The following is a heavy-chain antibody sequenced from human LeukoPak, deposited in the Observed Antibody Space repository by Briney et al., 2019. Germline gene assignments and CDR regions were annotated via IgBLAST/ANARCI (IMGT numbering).Heavy chain of an antibody. Sequence: GGSLRLSFAASGFSFSDYYMSWIRPAPGKGLEWVANIKQDGSEKYYMDSVKGRFTISRDNAKNALYLQMNGLRAEDTAVYYCARGVSTGVDYFDYWGQGTLVTVSS. CDR3: ARGVSTGVDYFDY. V-gene: IGHV3-7*01. CDR1: GFSFSDYY. J-gene: IGHJ4*02. CDR2: IKQDGSEK. D-gene: IGHD1-1*01.